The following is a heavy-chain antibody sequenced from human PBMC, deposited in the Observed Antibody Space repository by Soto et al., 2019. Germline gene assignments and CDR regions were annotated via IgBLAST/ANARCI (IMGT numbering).Heavy chain of an antibody. CDR2: INPNSGGT. J-gene: IGHJ5*02. CDR1: GYTFTSYY. V-gene: IGHV1-2*04. CDR3: ARAFNCFSSRCYELHNWFAP. Sequence: ASVKVSCKASGYTFTSYYMHWVRQAPGQGLEWMGWINPNSGGTNYAQKFQGWVTMTRDTSISTAYMELSRLRSDDTAVYYCARAFNCFSSRCYELHNWFAPGAQGTPITVPQ. D-gene: IGHD2-2*01.